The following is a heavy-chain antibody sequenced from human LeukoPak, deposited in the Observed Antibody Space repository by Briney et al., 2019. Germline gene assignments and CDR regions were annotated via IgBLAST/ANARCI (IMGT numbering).Heavy chain of an antibody. V-gene: IGHV4-34*01. CDR1: GGSFSGYY. J-gene: IGHJ4*02. Sequence: SETLSLTCAVYGGSFSGYYCSWIRQPPGKGLGWIGEINHSGSTNYNPSLKSRVTISVDTSKNQFSLKLSSVTAADTAVYYCAKDRTEIGITMVRGDPNDYWGQGTLVTVSS. D-gene: IGHD3-10*01. CDR3: AKDRTEIGITMVRGDPNDY. CDR2: INHSGST.